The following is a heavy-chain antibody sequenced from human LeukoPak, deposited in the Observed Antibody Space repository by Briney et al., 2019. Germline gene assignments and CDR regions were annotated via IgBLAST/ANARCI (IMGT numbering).Heavy chain of an antibody. J-gene: IGHJ4*02. Sequence: GGSLRLSCAASGFTFSDYYMSWIRQAPGKGLEWVSYISTSSSTIYYSDSVKGRFTISRDNARNSLYLQMNSLRAEDTAVYYCAREATGYYDSSGYLFDYWGQGTLVTVSS. CDR1: GFTFSDYY. CDR2: ISTSSSTI. V-gene: IGHV3-11*04. CDR3: AREATGYYDSSGYLFDY. D-gene: IGHD3-22*01.